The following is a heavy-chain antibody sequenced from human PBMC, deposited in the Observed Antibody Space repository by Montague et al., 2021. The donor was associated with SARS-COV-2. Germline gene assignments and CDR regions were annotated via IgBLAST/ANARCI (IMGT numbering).Heavy chain of an antibody. CDR3: ARLLRSCTNGVCRTYHYYAMDV. J-gene: IGHJ6*02. D-gene: IGHD2-8*01. CDR1: GGSISGYY. V-gene: IGHV4-59*01. CDR2: IYYSGST. Sequence: SETLSLTCSVSGGSISGYYWSWLRQPPGKGLEWIGDIYYSGSTKYNPSLKSRVTISVDRSKNQFSLNLNSVTAADTAVYFCARLLRSCTNGVCRTYHYYAMDVWGQGSTVTGSS.